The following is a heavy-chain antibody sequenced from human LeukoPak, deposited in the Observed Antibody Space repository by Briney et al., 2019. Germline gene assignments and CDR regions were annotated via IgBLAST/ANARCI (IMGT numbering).Heavy chain of an antibody. D-gene: IGHD1-1*01. J-gene: IGHJ6*03. CDR1: GFTFSSYA. Sequence: GGSLRLSCAASGFTFSSYAMSWVRQAPGKGLEWVSAISGSAGSTYYADSVKGRFTISRDNAKNSLYLQMSSLRAEDTAVYYCARVPSWKGYMDVWGKGTTVTVSS. CDR2: ISGSAGST. V-gene: IGHV3-23*01. CDR3: ARVPSWKGYMDV.